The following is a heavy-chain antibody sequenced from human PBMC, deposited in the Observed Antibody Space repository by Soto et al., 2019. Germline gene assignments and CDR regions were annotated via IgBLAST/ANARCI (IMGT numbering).Heavy chain of an antibody. Sequence: SVKVSCKASGFTFTSSAMQWVRQARGQRLEWIGWIVVGSGNTNYAQKFQERVTITRDMSTSTAYMELSSLRSEDTAVYYCAAPYSSGMGAFDIWGQGTMVTVSS. CDR2: IVVGSGNT. CDR3: AAPYSSGMGAFDI. J-gene: IGHJ3*02. CDR1: GFTFTSSA. V-gene: IGHV1-58*02. D-gene: IGHD6-19*01.